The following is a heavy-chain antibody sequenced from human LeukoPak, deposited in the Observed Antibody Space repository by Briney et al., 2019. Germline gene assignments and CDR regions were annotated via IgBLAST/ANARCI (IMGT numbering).Heavy chain of an antibody. V-gene: IGHV3-23*01. D-gene: IGHD1-1*01. CDR1: GFTFSSYG. J-gene: IGHJ4*02. Sequence: GGSLRLSCAASGFTFSSYGMSWVRQAPGKGLEWVSAISGSGGSTYYADSVKGRFTISRDNSKNTLYLQMNSLRAEDTAVYYCAKGGTQRYYYFDYWGQGTLVTVSS. CDR3: AKGGTQRYYYFDY. CDR2: ISGSGGST.